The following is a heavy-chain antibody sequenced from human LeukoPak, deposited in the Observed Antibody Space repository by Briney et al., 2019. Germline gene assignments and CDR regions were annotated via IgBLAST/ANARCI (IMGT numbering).Heavy chain of an antibody. Sequence: GGSLRLSCAASGFTFSDYYMSWIRQAPGKGLEWVSYISSSGSTIYYADSVKGRFTISRDNAKNSLYLQMNSLRAEDTAVYYCAKDLTGSSWTFDYWGQATLVTVSS. D-gene: IGHD6-13*01. CDR1: GFTFSDYY. V-gene: IGHV3-11*01. J-gene: IGHJ4*02. CDR3: AKDLTGSSWTFDY. CDR2: ISSSGSTI.